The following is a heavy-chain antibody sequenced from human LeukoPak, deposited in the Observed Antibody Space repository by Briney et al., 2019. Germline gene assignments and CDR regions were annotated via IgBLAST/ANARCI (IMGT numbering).Heavy chain of an antibody. CDR2: IKHDEIEK. V-gene: IGHV3-7*04. D-gene: IGHD2-2*01. CDR3: ARDTVVVPRGDAFDI. CDR1: GFTFSNYW. Sequence: GGSLRLYCAASGFTFSNYWMAWVRQAPGKGLEWVANIKHDEIEKYYVDSVKGRFTISRDNAKNSLYLQMNSLRAEDTAVYYCARDTVVVPRGDAFDIWGQGTMVTVSS. J-gene: IGHJ3*02.